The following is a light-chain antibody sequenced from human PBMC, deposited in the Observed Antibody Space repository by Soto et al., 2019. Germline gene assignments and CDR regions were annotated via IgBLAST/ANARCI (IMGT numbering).Light chain of an antibody. CDR2: GAS. Sequence: TQAPYTLSLSPGERATLSCRASQSVSSSYLAWYQQKPGQAPRLLIYGASSRATGIPDRFSGRGSGTDFTLTISRLEPEDFAVYYCQQYGSTPPWTFGQGTKVDIK. J-gene: IGKJ1*01. CDR3: QQYGSTPPWT. V-gene: IGKV3-20*01. CDR1: QSVSSSY.